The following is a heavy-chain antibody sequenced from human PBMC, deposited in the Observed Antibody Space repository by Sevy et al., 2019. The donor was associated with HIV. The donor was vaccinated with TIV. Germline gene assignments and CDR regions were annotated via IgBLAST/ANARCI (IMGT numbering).Heavy chain of an antibody. J-gene: IGHJ3*02. D-gene: IGHD4-17*01. Sequence: SETLSLTCAVSGGSINSGGYSWSWIRQPPGKGLEWIGYMYHSGSTYYNPSLKSRVTISVDRSKNQFSLKLSSVTAADTAVYYCARALYYGDYVFDIWGQGTMVTVSS. CDR2: MYHSGST. CDR3: ARALYYGDYVFDI. CDR1: GGSINSGGYS. V-gene: IGHV4-30-2*01.